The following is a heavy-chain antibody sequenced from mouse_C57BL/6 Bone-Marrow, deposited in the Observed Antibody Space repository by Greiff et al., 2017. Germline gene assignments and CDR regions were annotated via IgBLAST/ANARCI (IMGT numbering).Heavy chain of an antibody. Sequence: VQLQQPGAELVKPGASVKLSCKASGYTFTSYWMPWVKQRPGQGLEWIGEIDPSDSYTNYNKKFKGKATLTVDTSSSTAYMQLSSLTAEDSAVYYCARSVSYWYFDYWGQGTTLTVSS. D-gene: IGHD2-10*01. CDR2: IDPSDSYT. CDR3: ARSVSYWYFDY. V-gene: IGHV1-50*01. J-gene: IGHJ2*01. CDR1: GYTFTSYW.